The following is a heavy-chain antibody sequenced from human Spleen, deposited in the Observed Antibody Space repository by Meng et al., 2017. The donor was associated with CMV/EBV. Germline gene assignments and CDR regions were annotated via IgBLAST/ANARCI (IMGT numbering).Heavy chain of an antibody. D-gene: IGHD3-22*01. CDR3: ARLLHVPYYDSSGYYDY. V-gene: IGHV1-2*02. CDR1: GYTFAGYQ. J-gene: IGHJ4*02. Sequence: ASVKVSCKASGYTFAGYQVHWVRQAPGQGLEWMGWSNPKTAATHYAQKFQGRVTMTTDTSISTAYMDLGRLRSDDTAVYFCARLLHVPYYDSSGYYDYWGQGTLVTVSS. CDR2: SNPKTAAT.